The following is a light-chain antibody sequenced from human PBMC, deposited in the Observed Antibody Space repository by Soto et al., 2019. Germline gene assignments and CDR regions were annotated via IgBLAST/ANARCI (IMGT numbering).Light chain of an antibody. CDR2: EAS. CDR1: QSISGW. Sequence: DIQMTQSPSTLSASVGDRGTITCRASQSISGWLAWYQQKPGTAPKLLIYEASNLESGVPSRFSGSGSGTEFTLTISSLQPDDFATYYCQQYYSDWTFGQGTKVDI. CDR3: QQYYSDWT. V-gene: IGKV1-5*01. J-gene: IGKJ1*01.